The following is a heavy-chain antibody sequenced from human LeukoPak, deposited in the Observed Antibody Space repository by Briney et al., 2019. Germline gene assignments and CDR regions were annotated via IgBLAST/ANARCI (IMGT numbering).Heavy chain of an antibody. CDR3: AKLRRRGYYVSSGYSLGHYFDY. V-gene: IGHV3-23*01. D-gene: IGHD3-22*01. CDR2: ISGSGGST. J-gene: IGHJ4*02. CDR1: GFTFSSYA. Sequence: PGGSLRLSCAASGFTFSSYAMSWVRQAPGKGLEWVSAISGSGGSTYYADSVKGRFTISRDNSKNTLYLQMNSLRAEDTAVYYCAKLRRRGYYVSSGYSLGHYFDYWGQGTLVTVSS.